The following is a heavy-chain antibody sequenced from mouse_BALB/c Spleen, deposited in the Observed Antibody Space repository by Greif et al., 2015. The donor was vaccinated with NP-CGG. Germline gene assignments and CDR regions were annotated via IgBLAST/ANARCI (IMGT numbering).Heavy chain of an antibody. Sequence: EVQRVESGGGLVQPQGSLKLSCAASGFTFNTYAKNWVRQAPGKGLEWVARLRSKSNNYATYYADSVKDRFTISRDDSQSMLYLQMNNLETEDTAMYYCVRHGDFDYWRQGTTLTVSS. V-gene: IGHV10-1*02. J-gene: IGHJ2*01. CDR1: GFTFNTYA. CDR3: VRHGDFDY. CDR2: LRSKSNNYAT.